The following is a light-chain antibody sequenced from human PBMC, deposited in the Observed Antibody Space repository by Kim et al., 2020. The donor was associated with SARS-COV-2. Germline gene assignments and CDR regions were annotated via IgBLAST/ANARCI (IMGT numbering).Light chain of an antibody. CDR2: GKN. Sequence: ALGQTVRIKCQGDSRRSYYASCYQQKPGQAPVLVIYGKNNRPSGIPDRFSGSSSGNTASLTITGAQAEDEADYYCNSRDSSGNHYVCGTGTKVTVL. CDR1: SRRSYY. V-gene: IGLV3-19*01. CDR3: NSRDSSGNHYV. J-gene: IGLJ1*01.